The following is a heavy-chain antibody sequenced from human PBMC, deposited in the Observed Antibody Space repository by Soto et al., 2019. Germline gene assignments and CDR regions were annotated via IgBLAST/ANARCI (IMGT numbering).Heavy chain of an antibody. CDR2: TSYTEYP. J-gene: IGHJ5*02. D-gene: IGHD1-26*01. CDR1: CGSVTSYH. CDR3: ARDMHAGFTHYLDP. V-gene: IGHV4-59*02. Sequence: SETLSLTRIVSCGSVTSYHRSWLRHFPGKGLEWIACTSYTEYPKNSPSRKIRVTISLDTSRNQVSLKLTSVTAADTAVYYCARDMHAGFTHYLDPWGQGTLVT.